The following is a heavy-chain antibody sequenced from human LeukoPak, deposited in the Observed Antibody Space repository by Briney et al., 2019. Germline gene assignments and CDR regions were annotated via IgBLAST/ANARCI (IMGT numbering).Heavy chain of an antibody. D-gene: IGHD1-26*01. Sequence: GGSLRLPCAASGFTFSSYGMSWIRQAPGKGLEWVSAISGSGGSTYYADSVKGRFTISRDNSKNTLYLQMNSLRAEDTAVYYCATTIRGLEYFQHWGQGTLVTVSS. J-gene: IGHJ1*01. CDR3: ATTIRGLEYFQH. V-gene: IGHV3-23*01. CDR1: GFTFSSYG. CDR2: ISGSGGST.